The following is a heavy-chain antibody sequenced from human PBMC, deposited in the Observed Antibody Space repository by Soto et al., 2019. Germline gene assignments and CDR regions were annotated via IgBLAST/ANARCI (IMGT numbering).Heavy chain of an antibody. D-gene: IGHD6-19*01. CDR1: GYPLTGNY. J-gene: IGHJ4*02. V-gene: IGHV1-46*03. Sequence: QVQLVQSGAEVKKPGASVKVSCTASGYPLTGNYIHWVRQGPGEGLEWMGKINPSGGTTRYGQKFQGRVSMTRETSTSTVYMEMSSLRSDDTAVYYCARGEPHSSGWNFDYWGQGTLVIVSP. CDR3: ARGEPHSSGWNFDY. CDR2: INPSGGTT.